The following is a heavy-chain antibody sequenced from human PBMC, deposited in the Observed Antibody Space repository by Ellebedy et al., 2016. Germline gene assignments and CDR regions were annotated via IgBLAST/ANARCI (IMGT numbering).Heavy chain of an antibody. D-gene: IGHD2-15*01. CDR2: ISSDSNYI. CDR1: GFTFSNAW. J-gene: IGHJ4*02. CDR3: ARGLRPRMCGDIASCIWDY. Sequence: GGSLRLXXAASGFTFSNAWMNWVRQAPGKGLEWVSSISSDSNYIYYADAVKGRFTISRDNAKNSLYLQMNSLRAEDTAIYYCARGLRPRMCGDIASCIWDYWGLGTQVTVSS. V-gene: IGHV3-21*01.